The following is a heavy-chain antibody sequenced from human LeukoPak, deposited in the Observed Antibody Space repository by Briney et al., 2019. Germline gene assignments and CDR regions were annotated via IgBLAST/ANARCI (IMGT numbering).Heavy chain of an antibody. V-gene: IGHV1-2*06. J-gene: IGHJ4*02. CDR1: GYTFTGYY. CDR2: INPNSGGT. Sequence: ASVKVSCKASGYTFTGYYMHWVRQAPGQGLEWMGRINPNSGGTNYAQKLQGRVTMTRDTSISTAYMELSRLRSDDTAVYYCARDRSGYYLNSIDYWGQGTLVTVSS. D-gene: IGHD3-3*01. CDR3: ARDRSGYYLNSIDY.